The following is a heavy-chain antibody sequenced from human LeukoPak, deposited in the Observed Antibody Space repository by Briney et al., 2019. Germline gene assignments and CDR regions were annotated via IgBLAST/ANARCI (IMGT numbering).Heavy chain of an antibody. Sequence: SQTLSLTCAVYCGSISSGDYYWTWIRQPAGKGLEWIGRIYTSGSTNYNPSLKGRVTMSVDTSKNQFSLKLSSVTAADTAVYYCARGYSWFDYWGQGTLVTVSS. CDR1: CGSISSGDYY. J-gene: IGHJ4*02. CDR3: ARGYSWFDY. CDR2: IYTSGST. V-gene: IGHV4-61*02. D-gene: IGHD5-18*01.